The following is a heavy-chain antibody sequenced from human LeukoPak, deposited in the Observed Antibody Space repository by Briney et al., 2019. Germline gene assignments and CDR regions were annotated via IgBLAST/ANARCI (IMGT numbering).Heavy chain of an antibody. CDR3: ALGYCSGGSCYGFDY. CDR1: GYTFTAYF. D-gene: IGHD2-15*01. Sequence: ASVKVSCRASGYTFTAYFIYWVRQAPGQGLEWVGWINPSSGRTNSAQKFQGRVTMTRDTSISTAYMELSSLRSDDTAVYYCALGYCSGGSCYGFDYWGQGTLVTVSS. J-gene: IGHJ4*02. V-gene: IGHV1-2*02. CDR2: INPSSGRT.